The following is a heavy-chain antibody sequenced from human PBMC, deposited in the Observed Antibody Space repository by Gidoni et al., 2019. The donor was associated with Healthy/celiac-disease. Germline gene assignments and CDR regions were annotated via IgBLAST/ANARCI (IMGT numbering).Heavy chain of an antibody. D-gene: IGHD3-10*01. CDR3: ARDPEYGSGSYSFDY. CDR1: GGTFSSYT. CDR2: IIPILGIA. J-gene: IGHJ4*02. V-gene: IGHV1-69*08. Sequence: QVQLVQSGAEVKKPGSSVKVSRKASGGTFSSYTISWVRQAPGQGLEWMGRIIPILGIANYAQKFQGRVTITADKSTSTAYMELSSLRSEDTAVYYCARDPEYGSGSYSFDYWGQGTLVTVSS.